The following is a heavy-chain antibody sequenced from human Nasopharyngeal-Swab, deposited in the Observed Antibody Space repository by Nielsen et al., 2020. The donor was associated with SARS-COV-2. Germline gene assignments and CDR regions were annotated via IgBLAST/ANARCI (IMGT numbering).Heavy chain of an antibody. Sequence: GESLKISCVASGFTLSTYAMTWVRQAPGKGPEWVSSISGGGENTYYADSVKGRFTISRDNSKNTLYLQMNSLRADDTAVYYCAKGSYYPSYYFDYWGQGALVSVSS. D-gene: IGHD1-26*01. CDR3: AKGSYYPSYYFDY. V-gene: IGHV3-23*01. CDR2: ISGGGENT. J-gene: IGHJ4*02. CDR1: GFTLSTYA.